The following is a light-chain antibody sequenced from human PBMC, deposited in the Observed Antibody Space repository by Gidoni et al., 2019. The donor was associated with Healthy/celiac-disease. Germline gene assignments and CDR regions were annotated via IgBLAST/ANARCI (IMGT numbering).Light chain of an antibody. CDR2: WAS. Sequence: DIVMTQSPNSLAVSLGERANINCKSSQSVLYSSKNKNYLDWYQQKPGQPPKLLIYWASTRESGVPDRFSGSGSGTDFTLTISSLQAEDVAVYYCQQYYSTPYTFGQWTKLEIK. V-gene: IGKV4-1*01. CDR1: QSVLYSSKNKNY. J-gene: IGKJ2*01. CDR3: QQYYSTPYT.